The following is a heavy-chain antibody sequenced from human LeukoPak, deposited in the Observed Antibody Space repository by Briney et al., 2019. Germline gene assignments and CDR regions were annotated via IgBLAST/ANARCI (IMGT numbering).Heavy chain of an antibody. CDR1: GYTFTAYY. CDR3: AEGGLKGAFNI. Sequence: ASVKVSCKASGYTFTAYYIHWVRQAPGQGLEWMGWIKASSGDTQSAQKFQGRVTLTRDTSISTAYMEVSSLTSDDTAVYYCAEGGLKGAFNIGGKGKRVTVSS. CDR2: IKASSGDT. J-gene: IGHJ3*02. D-gene: IGHD3-16*01. V-gene: IGHV1-2*02.